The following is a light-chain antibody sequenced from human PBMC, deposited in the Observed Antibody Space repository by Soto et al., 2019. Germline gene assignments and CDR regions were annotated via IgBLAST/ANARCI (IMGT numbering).Light chain of an antibody. V-gene: IGKV3-20*01. CDR1: QIVSGKY. CDR3: QQYSSLPRT. J-gene: IGKJ1*01. CDR2: SAS. Sequence: EIVLTQSPATLSLSPGEIATLYFSASQIVSGKYLAWYHQRPGQAPRVLIHSASSRATGIPDRFTGSGSGTDFTLTITRLEPEDFGVYYCQQYSSLPRTFGQGTKVDI.